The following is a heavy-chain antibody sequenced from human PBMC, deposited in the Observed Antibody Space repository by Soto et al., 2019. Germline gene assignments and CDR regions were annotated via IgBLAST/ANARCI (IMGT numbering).Heavy chain of an antibody. CDR1: GFTFSSYA. V-gene: IGHV3-23*01. Sequence: HPGGSLRLSCAASGFTFSSYAMSWVRQAPGKGLEWVSAISGSGGSTYYADSVKGRFTISRDNSKNSLYLQMNSLRDEDTAVYYCARERVKYYSDSSGYSPWGQGTLATVSS. D-gene: IGHD3-22*01. J-gene: IGHJ5*02. CDR3: ARERVKYYSDSSGYSP. CDR2: ISGSGGST.